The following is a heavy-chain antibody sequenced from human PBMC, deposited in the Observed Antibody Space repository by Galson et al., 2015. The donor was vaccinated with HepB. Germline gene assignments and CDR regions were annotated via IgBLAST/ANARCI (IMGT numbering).Heavy chain of an antibody. D-gene: IGHD2-15*01. J-gene: IGHJ4*03. CDR2: ISGSGGST. Sequence: SLRLSCAASGFTFSSYAMSWVRQAPGKGLEWVSAISGSGGSTYYADSVKGRFTISRDNSKNTLYLQMNSLRAEDTAVYYCAKDVYRCSGGSCFFDYWGQGTTVTVSS. CDR3: AKDVYRCSGGSCFFDY. CDR1: GFTFSSYA. V-gene: IGHV3-23*01.